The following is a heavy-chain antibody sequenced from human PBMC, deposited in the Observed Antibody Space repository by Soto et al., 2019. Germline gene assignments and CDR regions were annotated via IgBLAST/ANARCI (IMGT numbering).Heavy chain of an antibody. D-gene: IGHD3-10*01. CDR3: ARHPLDYYGSGSYYIEDYYYYGMDV. Sequence: PSETLSLTCAVSGGSISSSNWWSWVRQPPGKGLEWIGEIYHSGSTNYNPSLKSRVTISVDKSKNQFSLKLSSVTAADTAVYYCARHPLDYYGSGSYYIEDYYYYGMDVWGQGTTVTVSS. CDR2: IYHSGST. J-gene: IGHJ6*02. V-gene: IGHV4-4*02. CDR1: GGSISSSNW.